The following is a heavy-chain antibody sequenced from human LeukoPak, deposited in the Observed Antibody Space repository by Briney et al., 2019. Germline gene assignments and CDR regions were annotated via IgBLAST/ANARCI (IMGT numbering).Heavy chain of an antibody. J-gene: IGHJ6*03. CDR2: INHSGST. D-gene: IGHD4-17*01. V-gene: IGHV4-34*01. CDR1: GGSFSGYY. CDR3: ARGPKATVSYYYYYYYMDV. Sequence: NPSETLSLTCAVYGGSFSGYYWSWIRQPPGKGLEWIGEINHSGSTNYNPSLKSRVTISVDTSKNQFSLKLSSVTAADTAVYYCARGPKATVSYYYYYYYMDVWGKGTKVTVSS.